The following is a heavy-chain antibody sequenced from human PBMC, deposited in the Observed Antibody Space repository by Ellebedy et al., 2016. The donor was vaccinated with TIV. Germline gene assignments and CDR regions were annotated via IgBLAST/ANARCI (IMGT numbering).Heavy chain of an antibody. CDR3: ARDASVYGDSVYWYFDL. CDR1: GFTFSAYS. Sequence: GGSLRLSCAVSGFTFSAYSMNWVRQAPGKGLEWVSYISTGSSTIYYADSVNGRFTISRDNAKNSLYLQMNSLRAEDTAVYYCARDASVYGDSVYWYFDLWGRGTLVGVSS. V-gene: IGHV3-48*04. D-gene: IGHD4-17*01. CDR2: ISTGSSTI. J-gene: IGHJ2*01.